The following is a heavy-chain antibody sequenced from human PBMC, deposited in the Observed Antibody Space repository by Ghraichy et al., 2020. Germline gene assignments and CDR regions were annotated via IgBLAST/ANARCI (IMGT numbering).Heavy chain of an antibody. J-gene: IGHJ3*02. D-gene: IGHD4-17*01. Sequence: ASVKVSCKAFGFSYVGYSILRMRQAPGQRPEWKGRVFAGNGDTKYSQKFQGRVTITSDTSATTAYMELRSLRYDDTAVYYCARGGGGTVTTDIWGQGTEVTVSS. CDR2: VFAGNGDT. CDR3: ARGGGGTVTTDI. V-gene: IGHV1-3*01. CDR1: GFSYVGYS.